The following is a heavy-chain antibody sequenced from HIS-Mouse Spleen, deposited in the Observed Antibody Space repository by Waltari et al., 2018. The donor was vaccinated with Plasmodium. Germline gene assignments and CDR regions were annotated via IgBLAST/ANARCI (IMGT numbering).Heavy chain of an antibody. D-gene: IGHD1-1*01. J-gene: IGHJ4*02. CDR3: AILVQLEPPLDY. V-gene: IGHV3-23*01. CDR2: ISGSGGST. Sequence: EVQLLESGGGLVQPGGSLRLSCAASGFTFSSYAMSWVRQAPGQGLEWVSAISGSGGSTYYADSVKGRFTISRDNSKNTLYLQMNSLRAEDTAVYYCAILVQLEPPLDYWGQGTLVTVSS. CDR1: GFTFSSYA.